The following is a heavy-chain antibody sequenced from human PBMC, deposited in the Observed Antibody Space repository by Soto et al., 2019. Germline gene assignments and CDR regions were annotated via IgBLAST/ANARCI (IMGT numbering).Heavy chain of an antibody. CDR3: ARDLGTTIAGPPRRETYGWLEH. J-gene: IGHJ1*01. V-gene: IGHV1-69*01. CDR2: IIPIIGPA. D-gene: IGHD3-22*01. CDR1: GGTFTYYG. Sequence: QVQLVQSGAEVKRPGSSVKLSCKASGGTFTYYGISWVRQAPGQGLEWMGGIIPIIGPATYAQKFQGRLTITADQSTSIAYMELSTLGSEDTALYYCARDLGTTIAGPPRRETYGWLEHWGQGTLVTVSS.